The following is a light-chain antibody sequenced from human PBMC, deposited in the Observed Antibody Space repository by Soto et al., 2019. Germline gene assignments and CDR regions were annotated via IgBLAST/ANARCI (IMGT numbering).Light chain of an antibody. Sequence: DIQLTQSPSSLSASVGDRVTITCRASQSISNFLNWYQQKPGQAPKLLISSASNVQSGVPSRFSGRGSGTEFTLTISGLQPEDSAFYCCQQSYNFPRTFGQGTKVDIK. CDR2: SAS. CDR3: QQSYNFPRT. V-gene: IGKV1-39*01. CDR1: QSISNF. J-gene: IGKJ1*01.